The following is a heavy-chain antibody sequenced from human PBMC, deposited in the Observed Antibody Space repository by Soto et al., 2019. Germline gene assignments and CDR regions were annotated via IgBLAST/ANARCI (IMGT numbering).Heavy chain of an antibody. CDR3: ARDQGGGWYRRHYYFDY. J-gene: IGHJ4*02. V-gene: IGHV1-46*03. Sequence: QVQLVQYGAEVKKPGASVKVSCKASGYTLTSYYMHWVRQAPGQGLEWMGIINPSGGSTSYAQKFQGRVTMTRDTSTSTVYMELSSLRSEDTAVYYCARDQGGGWYRRHYYFDYWGQGTLVTVSS. CDR1: GYTLTSYY. D-gene: IGHD6-19*01. CDR2: INPSGGST.